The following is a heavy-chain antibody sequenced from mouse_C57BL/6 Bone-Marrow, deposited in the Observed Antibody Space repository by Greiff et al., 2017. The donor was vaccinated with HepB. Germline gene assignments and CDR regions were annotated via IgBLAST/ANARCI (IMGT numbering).Heavy chain of an antibody. J-gene: IGHJ2*01. CDR1: GYTFTDHT. CDR3: APDSSGNFDY. CDR2: IYPRDGST. V-gene: IGHV1-78*01. D-gene: IGHD3-2*02. Sequence: VKLMESDAELVKPGASVKISCKVSGYTFTDHTIHWMKQRPEQGLEWIGYIYPRDGSTKYNEKFKGKATLTAYKSSSTAYMKLNRRTSEDSAVYFCAPDSSGNFDYWGQGTTLTVSS.